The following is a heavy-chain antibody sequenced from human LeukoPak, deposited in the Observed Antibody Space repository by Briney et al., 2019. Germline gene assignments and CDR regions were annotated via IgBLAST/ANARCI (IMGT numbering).Heavy chain of an antibody. V-gene: IGHV3-66*01. CDR1: GFTVSSNY. CDR2: IYSGGST. CDR3: AREGDYGGNSGYDY. J-gene: IGHJ4*02. Sequence: PGGSLRLSCAASGFTVSSNYMSWVRQAPGKGLEWVSVIYSGGSTYYADSVKGRFTISRDNSKNTLYLQMNSLRAEDTAVYYCAREGDYGGNSGYDYWGQGTLVTVSS. D-gene: IGHD4-23*01.